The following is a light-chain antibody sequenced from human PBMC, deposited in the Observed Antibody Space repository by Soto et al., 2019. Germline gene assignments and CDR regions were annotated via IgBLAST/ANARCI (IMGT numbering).Light chain of an antibody. V-gene: IGKV3-20*01. CDR3: QQYGSSPPEKT. J-gene: IGKJ1*01. Sequence: EIVLTQSPGTLSLSPGERATLSCRASQSVSSSYLAWYQQKPGQAPRLLIHGASSRATGIPDRFSGSGSGTDFTLTISRLEPEDFAVYYCQQYGSSPPEKTFGQGTKVDIK. CDR1: QSVSSSY. CDR2: GAS.